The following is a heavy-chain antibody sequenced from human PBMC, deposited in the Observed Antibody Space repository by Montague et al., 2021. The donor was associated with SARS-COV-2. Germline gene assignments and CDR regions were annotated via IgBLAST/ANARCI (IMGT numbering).Heavy chain of an antibody. CDR2: INHSGGV. J-gene: IGHJ4*02. CDR1: RGSFSGYY. V-gene: IGHV4-34*01. CDR3: ARFWSGYVDK. D-gene: IGHD3-3*01. Sequence: SETLSLTCTVHRGSFSGYYWTWIRQPPGKGLEWIGEINHSGGVNYNPSLKSRVTISVDTSKNHFSLMLTSVTAADTAVYFCARFWSGYVDKWSQGTLVTVSS.